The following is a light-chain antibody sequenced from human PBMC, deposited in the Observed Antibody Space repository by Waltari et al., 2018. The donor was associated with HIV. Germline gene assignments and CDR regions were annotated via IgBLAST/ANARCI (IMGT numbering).Light chain of an antibody. Sequence: QSVLTQPPSASGTPGQRVTISCSGSSSNIGSDTVNWYQQLPGTAPKLHIYSNNQRPSGVPDLFSGSKSGTSASLAISGLQSEDEADYYCAAWDDSLNVVFGGGTK. CDR2: SNN. J-gene: IGLJ2*01. CDR1: SSNIGSDT. CDR3: AAWDDSLNVV. V-gene: IGLV1-44*01.